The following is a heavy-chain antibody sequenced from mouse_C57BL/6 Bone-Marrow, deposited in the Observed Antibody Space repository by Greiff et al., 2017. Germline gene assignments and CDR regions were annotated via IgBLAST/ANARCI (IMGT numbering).Heavy chain of an antibody. CDR1: GYTFTSYT. J-gene: IGHJ1*03. CDR2: INPSSGYT. V-gene: IGHV1-4*01. CDR3: ARRDDYVFDV. D-gene: IGHD2-4*01. Sequence: QVQLKQSGAELARPGASVKMSCKASGYTFTSYTMHWVKQRPGQGLEWIGYINPSSGYTKYTQKFKDKATLTADKSSSTAYMQLSSLTSEDSAVYYCARRDDYVFDVWGTGTTVTVSS.